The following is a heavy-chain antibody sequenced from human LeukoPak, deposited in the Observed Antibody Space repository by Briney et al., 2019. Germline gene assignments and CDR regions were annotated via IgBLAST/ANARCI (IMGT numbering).Heavy chain of an antibody. V-gene: IGHV3-43*02. D-gene: IGHD3-3*01. CDR2: ISGDGGST. CDR3: AKDRTPRNLNYDFWSGYYLDV. CDR1: GFTFDDYA. J-gene: IGHJ6*03. Sequence: PGGSLRLSCAASGFTFDDYAMHWVRQAPGKGLEWVSLISGDGGSTCYADSVKGRFTISRDNSKNSLYLQMNSLRTEDTALYYCAKDRTPRNLNYDFWSGYYLDVWGKGTTVTVSS.